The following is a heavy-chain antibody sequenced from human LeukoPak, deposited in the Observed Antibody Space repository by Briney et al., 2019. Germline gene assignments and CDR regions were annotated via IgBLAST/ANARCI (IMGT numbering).Heavy chain of an antibody. D-gene: IGHD6-19*01. CDR1: GGSFSGYY. Sequence: SETLSLTCAVYGGSFSGYYWSWIRQSPGKGLEWIGEINHSGSTNYNPSLKSRVTISVDTSKNQFSLKLSSVTAADTAVYYCARGPLLYSSGPYDYWGQGTLVTVSS. CDR2: INHSGST. V-gene: IGHV4-34*01. J-gene: IGHJ4*02. CDR3: ARGPLLYSSGPYDY.